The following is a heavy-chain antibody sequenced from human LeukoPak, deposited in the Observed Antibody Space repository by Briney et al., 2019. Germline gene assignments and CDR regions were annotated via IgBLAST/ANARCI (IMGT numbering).Heavy chain of an antibody. CDR1: GYTLTTYA. D-gene: IGHD3-16*01. V-gene: IGHV1-3*01. J-gene: IGHJ4*02. CDR2: INAGTGYP. Sequence: ASVKVSCKASGYTLTTYAMRWVRQAPGESFEWLGMINAGTGYPQSSQKFQGRVTFTRDTSVNTAYMELSSLTSDDTAVYYCASLGQFSYVHFDYWGQGTQVTVSS. CDR3: ASLGQFSYVHFDY.